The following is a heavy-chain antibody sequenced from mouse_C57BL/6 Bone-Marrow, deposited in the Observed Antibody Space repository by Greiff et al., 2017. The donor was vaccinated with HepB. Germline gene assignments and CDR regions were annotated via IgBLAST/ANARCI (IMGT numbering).Heavy chain of an antibody. V-gene: IGHV5-17*01. CDR2: ISSGSSTI. D-gene: IGHD1-1*01. CDR1: GFTFSDYG. J-gene: IGHJ1*03. CDR3: ARSPYYYGSSYVPHWYFDV. Sequence: EVQVVESGGGLVKPGGSLKLSCAASGFTFSDYGMHWVRQAPEKGLEWVAYISSGSSTIYYADTVKGRFTISRDNAKNTLFLQMTSLRSEDTAMYYCARSPYYYGSSYVPHWYFDVWGTGTTVTVSS.